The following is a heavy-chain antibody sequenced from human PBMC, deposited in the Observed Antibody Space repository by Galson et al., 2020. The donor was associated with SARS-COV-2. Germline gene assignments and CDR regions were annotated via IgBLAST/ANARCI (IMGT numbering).Heavy chain of an antibody. CDR2: IYYSGST. J-gene: IGHJ4*02. Sequence: ASETLSLTCTVSGGSISSGGYYWSWIRQHPGKGLEWIGYIYYSGSTYYNPSLKSRVTISVDTSKNQFSLKLSSGTAADTAVYYCARVRAAGTGYFDYGGQGTLVTVSS. CDR1: GGSISSGGYY. D-gene: IGHD6-13*01. CDR3: ARVRAAGTGYFDY. V-gene: IGHV4-31*03.